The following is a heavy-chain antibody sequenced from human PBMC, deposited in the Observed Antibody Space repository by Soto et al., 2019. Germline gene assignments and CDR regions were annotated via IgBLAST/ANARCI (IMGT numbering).Heavy chain of an antibody. CDR1: GGSIRGYY. Sequence: SETLSLTCSVSGGSIRGYYWTWIRQPPGKGLEWLGYIYYTGSTKYNPSLKSRVTISADTSNNQLFLKLSSATAADTAVYYCARAVSSYGSTSFAPWGQGTLVTVS. CDR2: IYYTGST. J-gene: IGHJ5*02. CDR3: ARAVSSYGSTSFAP. D-gene: IGHD5-18*01. V-gene: IGHV4-59*01.